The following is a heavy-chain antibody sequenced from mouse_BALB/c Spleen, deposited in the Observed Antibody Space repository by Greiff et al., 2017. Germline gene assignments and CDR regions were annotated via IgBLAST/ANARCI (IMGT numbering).Heavy chain of an antibody. CDR1: GYSFTGYF. CDR2: INPYNGDT. J-gene: IGHJ4*01. Sequence: EVQLQQSGPELVKPGASVKISCKASGYSFTGYFMNWVMQSHGKSLEWIGRINPYNGDTFYNQKFKGKATLTVDKSSSTAHMELRSLASEDSAVYYCARGGAYGSSHYYAMDYWGQGTSVTVSS. V-gene: IGHV1-20*02. D-gene: IGHD1-1*01. CDR3: ARGGAYGSSHYYAMDY.